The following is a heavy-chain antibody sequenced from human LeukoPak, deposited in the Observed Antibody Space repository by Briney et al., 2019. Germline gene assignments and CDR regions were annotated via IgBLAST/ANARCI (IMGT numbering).Heavy chain of an antibody. V-gene: IGHV3-9*03. Sequence: PGRSLRFSCAASGFTFDDYAMHWVRQAPGKGLEWVSGICWNSGSIGYADSVKGRFTISRDNAKNSLYLQMNSLRAQDMALYYCAKDTAAAALYYFDYWGQGTLVTVSS. CDR1: GFTFDDYA. CDR3: AKDTAAAALYYFDY. CDR2: ICWNSGSI. D-gene: IGHD6-13*01. J-gene: IGHJ4*02.